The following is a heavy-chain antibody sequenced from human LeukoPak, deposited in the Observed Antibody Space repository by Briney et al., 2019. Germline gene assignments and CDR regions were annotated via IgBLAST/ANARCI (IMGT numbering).Heavy chain of an antibody. CDR1: EFTFSSYE. J-gene: IGHJ5*02. D-gene: IGHD2-15*01. V-gene: IGHV3-48*03. CDR3: ARDRYCSGGSCYSSFRFDP. Sequence: QPGGSLRLSCAASEFTFSSYEMNWVRQAPGKGLEWVSYISSSGSTIYYADSVKGRFTISRDNAKNSLYLQMNSLRAEDTAVYYCARDRYCSGGSCYSSFRFDPWGQGTLVTVSS. CDR2: ISSSGSTI.